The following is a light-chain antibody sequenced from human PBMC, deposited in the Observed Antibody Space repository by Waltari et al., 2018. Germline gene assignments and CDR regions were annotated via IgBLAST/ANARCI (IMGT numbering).Light chain of an antibody. CDR1: ESVDTNY. CDR2: DTF. Sequence: EILLTQSPAFLSLSPGASVPLSCSASESVDTNYLPWYQQKPGQATRLLIYDTFNRAAGVPNRFSGSGYGTDFTLTITRLAHGDSAVYFCQQHHTPLTFGGGTTVEIK. J-gene: IGKJ4*01. CDR3: QQHHTPLT. V-gene: IGKV3D-20*02.